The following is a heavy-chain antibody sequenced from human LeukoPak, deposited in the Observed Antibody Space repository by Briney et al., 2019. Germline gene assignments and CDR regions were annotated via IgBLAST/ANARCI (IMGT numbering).Heavy chain of an antibody. J-gene: IGHJ6*02. CDR2: INPNSGGT. CDR1: GYTFTGYY. D-gene: IGHD6-13*01. Sequence: ASVKVSCKASGYTFTGYYMHWVRQAPGQGLEWMGWINPNSGGTNYAQKFQGRVTMTRDTSISTAYMELSRLRSDDTAVYYCARAYSSSWYPIYYYYYGMDVWGQGTTVTVSS. CDR3: ARAYSSSWYPIYYYYYGMDV. V-gene: IGHV1-2*02.